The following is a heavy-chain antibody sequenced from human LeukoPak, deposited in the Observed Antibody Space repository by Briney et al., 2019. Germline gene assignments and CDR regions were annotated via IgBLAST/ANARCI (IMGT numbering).Heavy chain of an antibody. CDR2: IYSGGST. CDR3: ARMGVGAMGF. J-gene: IGHJ4*02. D-gene: IGHD1-26*01. V-gene: IGHV3-53*01. Sequence: GGSLRLSCAASGFTVSSNYMSWVRQAPGKGLEWVSVIYSGGSTYYADSVKGRFTISRDNSKNILYLQMNGLRAEDTAVYYCARMGVGAMGFWGQGTLVTVSS. CDR1: GFTVSSNY.